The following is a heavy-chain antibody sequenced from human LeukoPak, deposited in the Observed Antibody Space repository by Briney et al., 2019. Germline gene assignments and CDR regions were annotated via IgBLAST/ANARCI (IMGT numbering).Heavy chain of an antibody. CDR2: IYYSGST. Sequence: SETLSLTCTVSGGSISSYYWSWIRQPPGKGLEWTGYIYYSGSTNYNPSLKSRVTIPVDTSKNQFSLKLSSVTAADTAVYYCARGGSPGDLLGYWGQGTLVTVSS. CDR3: ARGGSPGDLLGY. V-gene: IGHV4-59*01. CDR1: GGSISSYY. D-gene: IGHD1-26*01. J-gene: IGHJ4*02.